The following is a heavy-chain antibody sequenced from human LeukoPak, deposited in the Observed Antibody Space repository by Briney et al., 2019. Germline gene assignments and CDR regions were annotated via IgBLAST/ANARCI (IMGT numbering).Heavy chain of an antibody. Sequence: SETLSLTCTVSGGSISSSSYYWGWIRQPPGKGLEWIGSIYYSGSTYYNPSLKSRVTISVDTSKNRFSLKLSSVTAADTAVYYCASPTIAAAGTQVDYWGQGTLVTVSS. D-gene: IGHD6-13*01. CDR2: IYYSGST. J-gene: IGHJ4*02. CDR3: ASPTIAAAGTQVDY. V-gene: IGHV4-39*01. CDR1: GGSISSSSYY.